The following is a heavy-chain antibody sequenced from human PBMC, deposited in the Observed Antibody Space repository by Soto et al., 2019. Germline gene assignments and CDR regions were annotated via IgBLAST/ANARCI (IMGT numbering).Heavy chain of an antibody. CDR3: AKRTGRYCSGGRCYLDDPFDY. CDR2: ISGSAAST. V-gene: IGHV3-23*01. CDR1: GFTFSNYA. Sequence: EVHLLESGGDLVQPGGSLRLSCAASGFTFSNYAMSWVRQAPGKGLDWVSGISGSAASTFYADSVKGRFTISRDNSKKTQYLQMNSLRAEDTAVYYCAKRTGRYCSGGRCYLDDPFDYWGQGTLVTVSS. J-gene: IGHJ4*02. D-gene: IGHD2-15*01.